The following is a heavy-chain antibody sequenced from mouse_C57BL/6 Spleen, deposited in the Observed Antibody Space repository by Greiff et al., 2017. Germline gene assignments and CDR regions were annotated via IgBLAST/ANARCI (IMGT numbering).Heavy chain of an antibody. D-gene: IGHD4-1*01. V-gene: IGHV1-81*01. CDR3: ARRELGLDY. J-gene: IGHJ2*01. CDR2: IYPRRGNT. CDR1: GYTFTSYG. Sequence: QVQLQQSGAELARPGASVKLSCKASGYTFTSYGISWVKQRTGQGLEWIGEIYPRRGNTYYNEKFKGKATLTADKSSSTAYMELRSLTSEDSAVYFCARRELGLDYWGQGTTLTVSS.